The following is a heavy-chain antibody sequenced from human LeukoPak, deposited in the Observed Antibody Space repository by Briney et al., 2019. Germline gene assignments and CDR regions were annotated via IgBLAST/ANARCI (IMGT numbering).Heavy chain of an antibody. V-gene: IGHV1-69*05. CDR1: GGTFSSYA. D-gene: IGHD6-13*01. CDR3: ARYREAAAGSIDY. CDR2: IIPIFGTA. J-gene: IGHJ4*02. Sequence: SVKVSCKASGGTFSSYAISWVRQAPGQGLEWMGGIIPIFGTANYAQKFQGRVTITTDESTSTAYMELSRLRSDDTAVYYCARYREAAAGSIDYWGQGTLVTVSS.